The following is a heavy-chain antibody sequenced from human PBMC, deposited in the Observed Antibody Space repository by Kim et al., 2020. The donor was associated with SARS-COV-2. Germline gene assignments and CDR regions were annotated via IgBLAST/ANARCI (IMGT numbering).Heavy chain of an antibody. CDR2: IYYSGST. J-gene: IGHJ4*02. D-gene: IGHD3-10*01. CDR3: ARADYYGSGKYSFDY. CDR1: GGSISGYS. V-gene: IGHV4-59*01. Sequence: SETLSLTCTVSGGSISGYSWSWIRQPPGKGLEWIGSIYYSGSTNSNPTLKSRVTISVDTSKNQFSLRLSSVTAADTAVYYCARADYYGSGKYSFDYWGQGTLVTVSS.